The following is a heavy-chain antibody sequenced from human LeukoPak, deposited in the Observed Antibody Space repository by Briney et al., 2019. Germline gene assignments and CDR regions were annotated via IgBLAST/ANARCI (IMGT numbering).Heavy chain of an antibody. CDR2: VRLDGSNQ. Sequence: GGSLRLSCAASVFALCSYGVHWVRQSTGKGLEWRAFVRLDGSNQYYVDSVKGRFAITRDTSKNTLFLQMKRLRVEDTAVYSCSRESNRGYHSGGPKYWGLGTLVTVSS. CDR3: SRESNRGYHSGGPKY. CDR1: VFALCSYG. J-gene: IGHJ4*02. D-gene: IGHD5-12*01. V-gene: IGHV3-30*02.